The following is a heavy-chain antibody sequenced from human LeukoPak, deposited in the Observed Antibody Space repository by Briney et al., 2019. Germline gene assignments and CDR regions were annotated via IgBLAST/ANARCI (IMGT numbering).Heavy chain of an antibody. CDR1: RFSFGIYW. CDR2: INEDGSEK. V-gene: IGHV3-7*01. Sequence: PGGSLRLSCVASRFSFGIYWMSWVRQAPGKGLEWVADINEDGSEKSYVDSVKGRFTISRDNAKNSLDLQMNSLRVEDTAVYYCARVSRRIVLRPHFDFWGQGTLVTVS. J-gene: IGHJ4*02. D-gene: IGHD3-22*01. CDR3: ARVSRRIVLRPHFDF.